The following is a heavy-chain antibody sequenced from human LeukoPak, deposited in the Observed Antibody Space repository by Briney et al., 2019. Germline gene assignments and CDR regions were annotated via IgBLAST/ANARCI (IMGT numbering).Heavy chain of an antibody. D-gene: IGHD4-23*01. V-gene: IGHV3-74*01. J-gene: IGHJ4*02. CDR3: ATAHDGGNRRYFDY. CDR1: GFTFGDYA. CDR2: INSDESST. Sequence: GGSLRLSCTPSGFTFGDYAMSWVSQAPGKGLVWVSHINSDESSTRYADSVKGRFTISRDNAKNTLYLQMNSLRAEDTAVYYCATAHDGGNRRYFDYWGLGTLVTVSS.